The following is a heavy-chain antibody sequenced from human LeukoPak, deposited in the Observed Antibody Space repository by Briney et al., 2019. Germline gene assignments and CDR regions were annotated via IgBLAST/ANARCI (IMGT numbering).Heavy chain of an antibody. CDR2: IYSGGST. CDR1: GFTVSSNY. D-gene: IGHD3-10*01. J-gene: IGHJ6*02. Sequence: GGYLRCSCAASGFTVSSNYMSWVRQAPGKGLKWVSVIYSGGSTYYADSVKGRFTISRHNSKNTLYLQMNSLRAEDTAVYYCARESGSPGDYHYYGMDVWGQGTTVTVSS. V-gene: IGHV3-53*04. CDR3: ARESGSPGDYHYYGMDV.